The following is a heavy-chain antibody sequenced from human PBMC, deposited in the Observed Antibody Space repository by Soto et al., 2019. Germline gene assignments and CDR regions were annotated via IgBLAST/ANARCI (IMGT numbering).Heavy chain of an antibody. V-gene: IGHV4-59*01. Sequence: SETLSVTCPVSGISSTSSFCGWIRQHPEKRLEWIGYIFHSGSTNYKSSLKSRVTISLDTAKNQFSLKLNSVTAADTAVYYCARARSGYNIDAFDIWSQGTMVTVSS. D-gene: IGHD5-12*01. CDR1: GISSTSSF. J-gene: IGHJ3*02. CDR2: IFHSGST. CDR3: ARARSGYNIDAFDI.